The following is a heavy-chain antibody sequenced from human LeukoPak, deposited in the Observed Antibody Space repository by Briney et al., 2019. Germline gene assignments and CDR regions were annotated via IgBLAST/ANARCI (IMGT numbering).Heavy chain of an antibody. Sequence: PGGSLRLSCAASGFTFNSYAFNWVRQAPGKGLEWVSYISSSSNVIYYTDSVKGRFTISRDNARNLLSLQMNSLRAEDTAAYYCARGDPIYDFWSGGDYWGQGSLVTVSS. J-gene: IGHJ4*02. D-gene: IGHD3-3*01. CDR1: GFTFNSYA. CDR3: ARGDPIYDFWSGGDY. V-gene: IGHV3-48*01. CDR2: ISSSSNVI.